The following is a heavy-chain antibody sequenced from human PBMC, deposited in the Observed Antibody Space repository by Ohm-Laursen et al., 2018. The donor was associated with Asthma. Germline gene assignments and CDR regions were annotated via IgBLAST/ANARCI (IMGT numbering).Heavy chain of an antibody. V-gene: IGHV3-33*06. CDR3: AKERKQWLAFDY. CDR2: IWYDGSNK. Sequence: SLRLSCSASGFTFSSYGMHWVRQAPGKGLEWVAVIWYDGSNKYYADSVKGRFTISRDNSKNTLYLQMNNLRAEDTAVYYCAKERKQWLAFDYWGQGTLVTVSS. J-gene: IGHJ4*02. D-gene: IGHD6-19*01. CDR1: GFTFSSYG.